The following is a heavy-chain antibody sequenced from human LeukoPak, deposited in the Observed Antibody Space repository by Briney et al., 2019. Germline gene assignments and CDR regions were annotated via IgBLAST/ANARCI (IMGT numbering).Heavy chain of an antibody. Sequence: SKTLSLTCTVSGGSISSYYWSWIRQPAGKGLEWIGRIYTSGSTNYNPFLKSRVTMSVDTSKNQFSLKLSSVTAADTAVYYCARVVVVPAAIGSSWNYLPLRWFDPWGQGTLVTVSS. CDR2: IYTSGST. CDR3: ARVVVVPAAIGSSWNYLPLRWFDP. J-gene: IGHJ5*02. CDR1: GGSISSYY. V-gene: IGHV4-4*07. D-gene: IGHD2-2*01.